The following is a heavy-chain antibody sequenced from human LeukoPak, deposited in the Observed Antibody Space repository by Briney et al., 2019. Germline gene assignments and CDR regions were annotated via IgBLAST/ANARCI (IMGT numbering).Heavy chain of an antibody. J-gene: IGHJ4*02. CDR3: ARDRNTGSSYENLFEY. Sequence: PGGSLRLSCAASGFTFSSYWMYWVRQAPGKGLVWVSRINSDGSSTSYADSVKGRFTISRDNAKNTLYPQMNSLRAEDTSVYYCARDRNTGSSYENLFEYWGQGSLVTVSS. V-gene: IGHV3-74*01. CDR2: INSDGSST. CDR1: GFTFSSYW. D-gene: IGHD1-26*01.